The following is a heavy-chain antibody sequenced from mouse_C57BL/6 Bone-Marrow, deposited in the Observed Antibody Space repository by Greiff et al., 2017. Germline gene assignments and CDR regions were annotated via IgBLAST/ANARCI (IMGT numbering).Heavy chain of an antibody. CDR1: GYTFTSYW. V-gene: IGHV1-53*01. CDR2: INPSNGGT. CDR3: ARSRGNYNWYFDV. D-gene: IGHD2-1*01. Sequence: QVQLKQSGTELVKPGASVKLSCKASGYTFTSYWMHWVKQRPGQGLEWIGNINPSNGGTNYNEKFKSKATLTVDKSSSTAYMQLSSLTSEDSAVYYCARSRGNYNWYFDVWGTGTTVTVSS. J-gene: IGHJ1*03.